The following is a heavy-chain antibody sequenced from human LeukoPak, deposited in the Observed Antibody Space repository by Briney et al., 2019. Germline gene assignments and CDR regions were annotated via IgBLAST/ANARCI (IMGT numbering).Heavy chain of an antibody. CDR1: GFTFSRYS. Sequence: KPGGSLRLSCAASGFTFSRYSMNWVRQAPGKGLEWVSSITSSGIYIYYADSVKGRFTISRDNAKNSLYLQMNSLRPEDTAVYYCASSRYDSSGYYGIIGYWGQGTLVTVSS. V-gene: IGHV3-21*01. CDR2: ITSSGIYI. J-gene: IGHJ4*02. CDR3: ASSRYDSSGYYGIIGY. D-gene: IGHD3-22*01.